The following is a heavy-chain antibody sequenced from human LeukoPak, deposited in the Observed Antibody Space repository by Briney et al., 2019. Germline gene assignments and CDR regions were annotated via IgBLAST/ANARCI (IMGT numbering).Heavy chain of an antibody. CDR2: INSDGSEG. CDR1: GFTFSGFW. CDR3: ARDRPITIFGVVTNGMDV. V-gene: IGHV3-7*01. Sequence: GGSLRLSCAVSGFTFSGFWMSWSRQAPGKGLEWVASINSDGSEGYYADVVKGRFTISRDNAKNSLYLQINSLRAEDTAVYYCARDRPITIFGVVTNGMDVWGQGTTVTVSS. J-gene: IGHJ6*02. D-gene: IGHD3-3*01.